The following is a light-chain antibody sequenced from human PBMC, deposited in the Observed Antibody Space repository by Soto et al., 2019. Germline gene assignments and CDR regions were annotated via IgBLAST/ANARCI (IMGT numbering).Light chain of an antibody. CDR3: QQYGSLPWT. Sequence: EIVLTQSPGTLSLSPGERATLSCRATQSVTGSYLSWYQQKPGQAPRLLINGVSSWATGIPDRFSGSGSGTDSAITISRMEPEEFAVYYCQQYGSLPWTFGQGTKVEIK. CDR1: QSVTGSY. J-gene: IGKJ1*01. CDR2: GVS. V-gene: IGKV3-20*01.